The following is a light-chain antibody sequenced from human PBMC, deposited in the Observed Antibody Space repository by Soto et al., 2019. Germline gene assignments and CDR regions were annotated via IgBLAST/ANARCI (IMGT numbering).Light chain of an antibody. CDR2: GAS. V-gene: IGKV3-20*01. CDR3: QQYDNSPST. J-gene: IGKJ3*01. Sequence: EIVLTQSPGTLSLSPGERATLSCRASQSVSSNYLAWYQQKPGQAPRLLIYGASSSAPGIPDRFSGSGSGTDFTLTVIRLEPEDSAVYYCQQYDNSPSTFGPGTKVDIK. CDR1: QSVSSNY.